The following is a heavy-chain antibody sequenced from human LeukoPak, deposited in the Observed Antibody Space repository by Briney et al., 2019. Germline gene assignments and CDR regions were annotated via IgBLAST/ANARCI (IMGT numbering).Heavy chain of an antibody. CDR1: GGSIRNYY. J-gene: IGHJ5*02. CDR3: ERDRLQLQS. CDR2: IHYTGNT. Sequence: PSETLSLTCTVSGGSIRNYYWNWIRQPPGKGLEWIGYIHYTGNTNYNPSLKSRVTISVDTSKNQFSLKLSSVTAADTAVYYCERDRLQLQSWGQGTLVTVSS. D-gene: IGHD1-1*01. V-gene: IGHV4-59*01.